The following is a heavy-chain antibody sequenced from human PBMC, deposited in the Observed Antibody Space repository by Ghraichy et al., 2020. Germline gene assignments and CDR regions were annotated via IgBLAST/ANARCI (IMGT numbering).Heavy chain of an antibody. Sequence: GGSLRLSCAASGFTFSAYAMGWVRQAPGRGLEWVSSISEDAGNTYYADSVKGRFAISRDNSKNTLYLQMNSLRVEDTAVYSCARDIRGRGSYGWFDPWGQGTLVTVSS. J-gene: IGHJ5*02. D-gene: IGHD1-26*01. CDR1: GFTFSAYA. V-gene: IGHV3-23*01. CDR3: ARDIRGRGSYGWFDP. CDR2: ISEDAGNT.